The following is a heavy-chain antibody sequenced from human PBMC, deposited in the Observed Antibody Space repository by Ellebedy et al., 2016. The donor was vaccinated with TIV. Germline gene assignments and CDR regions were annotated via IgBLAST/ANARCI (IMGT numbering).Heavy chain of an antibody. CDR1: GGSFSGYY. J-gene: IGHJ2*01. D-gene: IGHD6-13*01. Sequence: SETLSLTCAVYGGSFSGYYWSWIRQPPGKGLEWIGEINHSGSTNYNPSLKSRITISVDTSKNQFSLKLSSVTAADTAVYYCARGYSSSWYGSFDLWGRGTLVTVSS. V-gene: IGHV4-34*01. CDR2: INHSGST. CDR3: ARGYSSSWYGSFDL.